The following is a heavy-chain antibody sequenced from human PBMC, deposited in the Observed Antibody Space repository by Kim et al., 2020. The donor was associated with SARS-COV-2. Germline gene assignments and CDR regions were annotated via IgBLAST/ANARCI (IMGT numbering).Heavy chain of an antibody. V-gene: IGHV1-46*03. CDR1: GYTFTSHY. CDR3: ARENCAYDLYFYYALDV. D-gene: IGHD5-12*01. Sequence: ASVKVSCKTSGYTFTSHYIHWVRQAPGQGLEWMGIINPSGGSTTNAQEFQGRVTLTRDTSTSKVYMELSGLSSDDKAVYYCARENCAYDLYFYYALDVWG. J-gene: IGHJ6*02. CDR2: INPSGGST.